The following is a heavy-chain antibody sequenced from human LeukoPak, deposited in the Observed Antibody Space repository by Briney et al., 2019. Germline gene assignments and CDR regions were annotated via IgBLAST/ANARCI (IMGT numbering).Heavy chain of an antibody. CDR1: GGSLSSYY. J-gene: IGHJ4*02. Sequence: SETLSLTCTVSGGSLSSYYWSWIRQPPGKGLEWIGYIYYSGSTNYNPSLKSRLTISRDTSKNQFSLNLSSVTAADTAVYYCARERHGHPFDSWGQGTLVTVSS. CDR3: ARERHGHPFDS. CDR2: IYYSGST. V-gene: IGHV4-59*01.